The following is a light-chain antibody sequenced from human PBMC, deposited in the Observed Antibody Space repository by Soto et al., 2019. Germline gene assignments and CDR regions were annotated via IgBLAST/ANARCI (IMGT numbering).Light chain of an antibody. CDR3: QQYNSYSWT. J-gene: IGKJ1*01. V-gene: IGKV1-5*01. CDR1: QNINNY. CDR2: DAA. Sequence: DIPMTHSPSSLPVSVGASVTITCPASQNINNYLNWYQQKPGRAPKLLIYDAASLESGVPSRFSGSGSGTEFTLTISSLQTDDFATYYCQQYNSYSWTFGQGTKVDIK.